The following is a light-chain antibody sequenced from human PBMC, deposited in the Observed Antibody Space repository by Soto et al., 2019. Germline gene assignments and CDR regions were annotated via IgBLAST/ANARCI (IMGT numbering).Light chain of an antibody. Sequence: IHMTHSPSTLSASLGDRVTITFRASHSISSWLAWYQQKPGKAPKLLIYKASSLESGVPSRFSGSGSGTDFTLTISSLEPEDFAVYYCQQRMSWPWMFGQGTKVDI. CDR3: QQRMSWPWM. CDR1: HSISSW. J-gene: IGKJ1*01. V-gene: IGKV1-5*03. CDR2: KAS.